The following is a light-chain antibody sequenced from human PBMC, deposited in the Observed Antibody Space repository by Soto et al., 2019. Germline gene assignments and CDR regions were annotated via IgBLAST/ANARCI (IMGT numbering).Light chain of an antibody. CDR3: QHYNSYSEA. CDR2: KAS. J-gene: IGKJ1*01. CDR1: QTISSW. Sequence: DIQMTQSPSTLSRSVGDRVTITCRASQTISSWLAWYKQKPGKAPKLLIYKASTLKSGVPSRFRGSGSGTDFTLTISSLQPDDFETYYCQHYNSYSEAFGQGTKVDIK. V-gene: IGKV1-5*03.